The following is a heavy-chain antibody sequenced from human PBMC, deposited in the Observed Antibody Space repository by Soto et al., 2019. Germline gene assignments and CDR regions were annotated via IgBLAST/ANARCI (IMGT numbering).Heavy chain of an antibody. V-gene: IGHV1-8*01. CDR2: MNPNSGNT. CDR3: ASLGARRGYSYGRTLMLDY. CDR1: GYTFTSYD. D-gene: IGHD5-18*01. J-gene: IGHJ4*02. Sequence: QVQLVQSGAEVKKPGASVKVSCKASGYTFTSYDINWVRQATGQGLEWMGWMNPNSGNTGYAQKFQGRVTMTRNTSISTAYMELSSLRSEDTAVYYCASLGARRGYSYGRTLMLDYWGQGTLVTVSS.